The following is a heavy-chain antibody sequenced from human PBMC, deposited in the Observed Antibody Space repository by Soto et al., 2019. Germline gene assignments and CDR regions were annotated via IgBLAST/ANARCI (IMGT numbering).Heavy chain of an antibody. CDR3: ARDAMYNWNYRDGMDV. CDR2: ISSSGSTI. CDR1: GFTFSSYE. V-gene: IGHV3-48*03. J-gene: IGHJ6*02. D-gene: IGHD1-7*01. Sequence: GGSLRLSCAASGFTFSSYEMNWVRQAPGKGLEWVSYISSSGSTIYYADSVKGRFTISRDNAKNSLYLQMNSLRAEDTAVYYCARDAMYNWNYRDGMDVWGQGTTVTVYS.